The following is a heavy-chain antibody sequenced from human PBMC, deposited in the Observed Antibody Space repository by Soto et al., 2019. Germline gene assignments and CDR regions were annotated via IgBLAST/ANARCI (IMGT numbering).Heavy chain of an antibody. CDR1: GGSISTDDHY. V-gene: IGHV4-30-4*01. J-gene: IGHJ4*02. CDR3: ASLRSRWNIDY. Sequence: QVQLQESGPGLVKPSQTLSLTCTVSGGSISTDDHYWSWIRQPPGKGLEWIGYIYYSGSTPYNPSLKTRPFTSQDTPKNQFSLQLTSVTAADTAVYYCASLRSRWNIDYWGQGTLVTVSS. CDR2: IYYSGST. D-gene: IGHD6-13*01.